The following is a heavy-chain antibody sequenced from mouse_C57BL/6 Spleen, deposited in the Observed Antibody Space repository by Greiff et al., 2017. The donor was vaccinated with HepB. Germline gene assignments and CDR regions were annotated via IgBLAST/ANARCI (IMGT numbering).Heavy chain of an antibody. Sequence: VQLQQSGAELVRPGASVKLSCTASGFNIKDYYMHWVKQRPEQGLEWIGWIDPENGDTEYASKFQGKATITADTSSNTAYLQLSSLTSEDTAVYYCTTGYGDYWGQGTTLTVSS. CDR3: TTGYGDY. D-gene: IGHD1-1*01. V-gene: IGHV14-4*01. CDR2: IDPENGDT. CDR1: GFNIKDYY. J-gene: IGHJ2*01.